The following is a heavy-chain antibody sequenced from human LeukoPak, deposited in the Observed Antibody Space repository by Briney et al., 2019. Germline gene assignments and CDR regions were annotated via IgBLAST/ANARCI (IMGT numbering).Heavy chain of an antibody. V-gene: IGHV4-61*01. Sequence: SETLSLTCTVSGGSVSSGSYYWSWIRQPPGKGLEWIGYIYYSGSTNCNPSLKSRVTISVDTSKNQFSLKLSSVTAADTAVYYCARAHRSAKMLDPWGQGTLVTVSS. D-gene: IGHD3-10*01. CDR1: GGSVSSGSYY. J-gene: IGHJ5*02. CDR3: ARAHRSAKMLDP. CDR2: IYYSGST.